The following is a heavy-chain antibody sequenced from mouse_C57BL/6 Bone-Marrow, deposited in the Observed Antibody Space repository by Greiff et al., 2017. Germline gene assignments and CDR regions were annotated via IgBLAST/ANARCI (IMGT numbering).Heavy chain of an antibody. CDR2: IFPGSGST. D-gene: IGHD2-5*01. CDR1: GYTFTDYY. CDR3: ARPYYSNYEAYYFDY. V-gene: IGHV1-75*01. Sequence: QVQLQQSGPELVKPGASVKISCKASGYTFTDYYINWVKQRPGQGLEWIGWIFPGSGSTYYNEKFKGKATLTVDKSSSTAYMLLSSLTSEDSAVYFCARPYYSNYEAYYFDYWGQGTTLTVSS. J-gene: IGHJ2*01.